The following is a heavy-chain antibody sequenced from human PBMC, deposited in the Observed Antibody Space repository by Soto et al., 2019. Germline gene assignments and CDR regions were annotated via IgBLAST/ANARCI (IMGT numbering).Heavy chain of an antibody. V-gene: IGHV4-59*01. J-gene: IGHJ4*02. D-gene: IGHD6-13*01. CDR2: IYYSGST. CDR3: AREVAAAVEY. Sequence: PSETLSLTCTVSGGSISSYYWSWIRQPPGKGLEWIGYIYYSGSTNYNPSLKSRVTISVDTSKNQFSLKLSSVTAADTAVYYCAREVAAAVEYWGQGTLVTVSS. CDR1: GGSISSYY.